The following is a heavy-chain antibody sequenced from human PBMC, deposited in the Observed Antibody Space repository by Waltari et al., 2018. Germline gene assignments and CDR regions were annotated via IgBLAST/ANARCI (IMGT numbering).Heavy chain of an antibody. CDR2: MDSISTYT. V-gene: IGHV3-11*06. CDR3: ARDGSYGRSGYQTFDS. D-gene: IGHD3-22*01. J-gene: IGHJ4*02. Sequence: QVQLVESGGGLVKPGGSLRLSCVASGFTFSDYYMGWFRQAPGKGLQWVSYMDSISTYTNYADSVKGRFTISREDAKNSLYLQMDSLKEEDTAVYYCARDGSYGRSGYQTFDSWGQGTLVTVSS. CDR1: GFTFSDYY.